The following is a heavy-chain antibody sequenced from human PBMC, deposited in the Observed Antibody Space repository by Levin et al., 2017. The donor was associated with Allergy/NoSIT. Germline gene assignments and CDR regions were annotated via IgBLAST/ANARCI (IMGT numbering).Heavy chain of an antibody. CDR3: ARTVAAAGTNPYYYYGMDV. V-gene: IGHV4-59*01. D-gene: IGHD6-13*01. CDR1: GGSISSYY. Sequence: PSETLSLTCTVSGGSISSYYWSWIRQPPGKGLEWIGYIYYSGSTNYNPSLKSRVTISVDTSKNQFSLKLSSVTAADTAVYYCARTVAAAGTNPYYYYGMDVWGQGTTVTVSS. CDR2: IYYSGST. J-gene: IGHJ6*02.